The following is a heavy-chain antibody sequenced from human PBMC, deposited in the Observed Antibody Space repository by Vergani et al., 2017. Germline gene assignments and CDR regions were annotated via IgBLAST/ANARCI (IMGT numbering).Heavy chain of an antibody. V-gene: IGHV3-48*01. D-gene: IGHD3-16*02. CDR2: ISSSSSTI. CDR3: AKDRENDYVWGSYRYTDTSPFDY. CDR1: GFTFSSYS. J-gene: IGHJ4*02. Sequence: EVQLVESGGGLVQPGGSLRLSCAASGFTFSSYSMNWVRQAPGKGLEWVSYISSSSSTIYSADSVKGRCTISRDNAKNSLYLQMNSLRAEDTAVYYCAKDRENDYVWGSYRYTDTSPFDYWGQGTLVTVSS.